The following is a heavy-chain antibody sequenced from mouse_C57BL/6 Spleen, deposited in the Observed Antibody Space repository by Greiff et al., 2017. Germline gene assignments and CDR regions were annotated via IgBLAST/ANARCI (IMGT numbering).Heavy chain of an antibody. J-gene: IGHJ4*01. CDR1: GFNIKDYY. Sequence: VQLKQSGAELVKPGASVKLSCTASGFNIKDYYMHWVKQRTEQGLEWIGRIDPEDGETKYDPKFPGKATITADTSSNTAYLQLSSLTSEDTAVYYCARAPPYGSSLYYAMDYWGQGTSVTVSS. CDR3: ARAPPYGSSLYYAMDY. V-gene: IGHV14-2*01. CDR2: IDPEDGET. D-gene: IGHD1-1*01.